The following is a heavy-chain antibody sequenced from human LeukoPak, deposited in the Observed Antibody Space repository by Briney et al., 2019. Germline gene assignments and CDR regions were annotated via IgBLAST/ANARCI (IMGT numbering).Heavy chain of an antibody. CDR1: GGSISSYY. V-gene: IGHV4-59*01. Sequence: SETLSLTCTVSGGSISSYYWSWIRQPPGKGLEWIGYIYYSGSTNYNPSLKSRATISVDTSKNQFSLKLSSVTAADTAVYYCARAKSITMVRGANFDYWGQGTLVTVSS. CDR2: IYYSGST. CDR3: ARAKSITMVRGANFDY. J-gene: IGHJ4*02. D-gene: IGHD3-10*01.